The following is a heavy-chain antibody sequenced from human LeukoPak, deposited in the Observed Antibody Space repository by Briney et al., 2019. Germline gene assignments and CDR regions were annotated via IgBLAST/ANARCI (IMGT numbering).Heavy chain of an antibody. J-gene: IGHJ4*02. D-gene: IGHD2-8*01. CDR3: ARDLGYCTNGVCHTRFDY. Sequence: SLRLSCTASGFTFSNYGMHWVRQAPGKGLEWMATISYDGNNNYYTYSVKGRFTVSRDNSKNTLYLQMNSLRAEDTAVYYCARDLGYCTNGVCHTRFDYWGQGTLVAVSS. CDR2: ISYDGNNN. CDR1: GFTFSNYG. V-gene: IGHV3-30*03.